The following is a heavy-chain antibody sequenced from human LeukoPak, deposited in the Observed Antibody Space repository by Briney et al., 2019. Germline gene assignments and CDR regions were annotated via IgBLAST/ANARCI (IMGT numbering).Heavy chain of an antibody. CDR1: GFIFSNYA. Sequence: GGSLRLSCAGSGFIFSNYAMTLVRQAPGKGLEWVSGISSSGGTTYYADSVKGRFTISRDNSKNTLYLQINSLRAEDTAVYYCAKEGYPADDYWGQGTLVTVSS. CDR2: ISSSGGTT. J-gene: IGHJ4*02. CDR3: AKEGYPADDY. D-gene: IGHD5-12*01. V-gene: IGHV3-23*01.